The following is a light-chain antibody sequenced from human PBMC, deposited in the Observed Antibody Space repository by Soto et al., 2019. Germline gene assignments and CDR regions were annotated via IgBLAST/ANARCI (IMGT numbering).Light chain of an antibody. CDR1: QSVSSL. J-gene: IGKJ4*02. CDR2: LVS. V-gene: IGKV3-15*01. Sequence: EILLTHYPSTLSSSRGERATLSCRASQSVSSLLAWFQQKPGQPPKRLIYLVSTRHTGSPSRFSGSGGERELCLTISSLQIEDFALYYCQQSNNWSPLTFGGGTKVAIK. CDR3: QQSNNWSPLT.